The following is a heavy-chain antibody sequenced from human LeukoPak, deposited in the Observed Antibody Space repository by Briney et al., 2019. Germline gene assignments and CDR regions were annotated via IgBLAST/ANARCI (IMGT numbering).Heavy chain of an antibody. CDR3: ARDRVHIVVVPAAIGAFDI. V-gene: IGHV4-38-2*02. Sequence: KPSETLSLTCTVSGYSISSGYYWGWSRQPPGKGLEWIGSIYHSGSTYYNPSLKSLVTISVDTSKNQFSLKLSSVTVADTAVYYCARDRVHIVVVPAAIGAFDIWGQGTMVTVSS. CDR1: GYSISSGYY. CDR2: IYHSGST. D-gene: IGHD2-2*01. J-gene: IGHJ3*02.